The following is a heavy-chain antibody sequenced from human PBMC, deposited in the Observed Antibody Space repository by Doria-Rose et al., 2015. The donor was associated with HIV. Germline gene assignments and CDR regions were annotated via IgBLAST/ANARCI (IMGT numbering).Heavy chain of an antibody. V-gene: IGHV4-59*01. Sequence: ISSYYWSWIRQPPGKGLEWIGYIYYTGNTNSNPSLKSRVTISEDTSKNQFSLRLNSVTAADTAVYYCATDRGSGWTFDYWGQGTLVTVSS. CDR2: IYYTGNT. CDR3: ATDRGSGWTFDY. D-gene: IGHD6-19*01. J-gene: IGHJ4*02. CDR1: ISSYY.